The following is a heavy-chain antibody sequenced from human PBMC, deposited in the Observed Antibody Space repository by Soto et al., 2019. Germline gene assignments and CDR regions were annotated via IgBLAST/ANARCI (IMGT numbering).Heavy chain of an antibody. CDR2: ISAYNGNT. CDR1: GYTFTSYG. CDR3: ARGDYDYIWGSYRYQFFPWFDP. Sequence: ASVKVSCKASGYTFTSYGISWVRQAPGQGLEWMGWISAYNGNTNYAQKLQGRVTMTTDTSTSTAHMELRSLRSDDTAVYYCARGDYDYIWGSYRYQFFPWFDPWGQGTLVTVSS. D-gene: IGHD3-16*02. J-gene: IGHJ5*02. V-gene: IGHV1-18*01.